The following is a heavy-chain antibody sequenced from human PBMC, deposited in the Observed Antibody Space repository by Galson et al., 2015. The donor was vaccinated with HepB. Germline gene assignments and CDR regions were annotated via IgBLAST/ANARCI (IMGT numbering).Heavy chain of an antibody. D-gene: IGHD5-18*01. CDR1: GFIFSNFN. CDR2: ISSSDSTI. CDR3: AREYYRYGSLDH. Sequence: SLRLSCAAPGFIFSNFNMNWVRQAPGKGLEWIAYISSSDSTIYYADSVRGRFTISRDNAKNSLYLQMNSLRAEDTAVYYCAREYYRYGSLDHWGQGTLVTVSS. J-gene: IGHJ4*02. V-gene: IGHV3-48*01.